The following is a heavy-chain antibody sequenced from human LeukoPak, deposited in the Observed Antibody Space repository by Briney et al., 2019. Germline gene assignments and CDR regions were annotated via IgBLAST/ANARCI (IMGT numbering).Heavy chain of an antibody. J-gene: IGHJ6*03. Sequence: SGGSLRLSCAASGFTFSSYSMNWVRQAPGKGLEWVSSISSSSSYIYYADSVKGRFTISRDNAKNSLYLQMNSLRAEDTAVYYCARDFALGYSYGWLTYYYMDVWGKGTTVTVSS. CDR3: ARDFALGYSYGWLTYYYMDV. V-gene: IGHV3-21*01. CDR2: ISSSSSYI. D-gene: IGHD5-18*01. CDR1: GFTFSSYS.